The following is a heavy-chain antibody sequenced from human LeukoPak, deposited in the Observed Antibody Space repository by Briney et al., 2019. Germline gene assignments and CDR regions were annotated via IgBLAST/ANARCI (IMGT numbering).Heavy chain of an antibody. CDR3: AVSNWMDP. J-gene: IGHJ5*02. V-gene: IGHV3-30-3*01. CDR1: GFIFSSYA. CDR2: ISYVGSNK. Sequence: GGSLRLSCAASGFIFSSYAMHWVRQAPGKGLEWVAVISYVGSNKYYADSVKGRFTISRDNSKNTLYLQMDSLAVEDTAVYYCAVSNWMDPWGQGTLVTVSS.